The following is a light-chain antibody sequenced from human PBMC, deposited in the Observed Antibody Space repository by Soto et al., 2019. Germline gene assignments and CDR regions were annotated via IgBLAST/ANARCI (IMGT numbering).Light chain of an antibody. CDR1: QSVRSN. J-gene: IGKJ4*01. CDR3: QHYDIWPLT. CDR2: AAS. V-gene: IGKV3-15*01. Sequence: EIVMTQSPATLSVSPGKRATLSCRASQSVRSNLAWHQQKPGQAPRLLIYAASTRATGVPARFSGSGSGTEFTLTISDLQSEDFAVYFCQHYDIWPLTFGGGTKVDTK.